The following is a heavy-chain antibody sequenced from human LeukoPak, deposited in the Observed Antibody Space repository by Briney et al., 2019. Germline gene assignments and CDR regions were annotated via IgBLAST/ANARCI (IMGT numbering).Heavy chain of an antibody. CDR2: FNHSGST. J-gene: IGHJ3*02. D-gene: IGHD2-2*01. V-gene: IGHV4-34*01. CDR3: ARKDCSSTSCYSPFDI. CDR1: GGSFSGYY. Sequence: SETLSLTCAVYGGSFSGYYWSWIRQPPGKGLEWIGEFNHSGSTNYNPSLKSRVTISVDTSKNQFSLKLSSVTAADTAVYYRARKDCSSTSCYSPFDIWGQGTMVTVSS.